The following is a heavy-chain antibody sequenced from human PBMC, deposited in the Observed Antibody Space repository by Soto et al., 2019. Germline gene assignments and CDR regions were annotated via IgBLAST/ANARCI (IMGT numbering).Heavy chain of an antibody. V-gene: IGHV3-15*01. CDR2: IKSKTDGGTT. CDR3: TTDPLIYYDILNGYYNGFDY. J-gene: IGHJ4*02. CDR1: GFTFSNAW. D-gene: IGHD3-9*01. Sequence: GGSLRLSCAASGFTFSNAWMSWVRQAPGKGLEWVGRIKSKTDGGTTDYAAPVKGRFTISRDESKNTLYLQMNSLKTEDTAVYYCTTDPLIYYDILNGYYNGFDYWGQGILVIVS.